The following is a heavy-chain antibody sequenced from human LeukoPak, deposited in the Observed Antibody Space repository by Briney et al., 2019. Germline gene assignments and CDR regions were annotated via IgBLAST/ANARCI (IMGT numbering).Heavy chain of an antibody. V-gene: IGHV4-61*02. J-gene: IGHJ4*02. CDR2: IYTSGST. Sequence: SQTLSLTCTVSGGSISSGSYYWSWIRQPAGKGLEWIGRIYTSGSTHYNPSLTSRVTISVDTSKNQFSLKLSSVTAADTAVYYCASTTLSPLTEIFDYWGQGTLVTVSS. D-gene: IGHD1-14*01. CDR3: ASTTLSPLTEIFDY. CDR1: GGSISSGSYY.